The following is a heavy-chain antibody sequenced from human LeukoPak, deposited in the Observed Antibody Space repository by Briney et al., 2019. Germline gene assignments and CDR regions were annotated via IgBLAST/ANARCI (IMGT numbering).Heavy chain of an antibody. CDR2: ISGSGGST. CDR3: AKDLTVDGAWDIDY. D-gene: IGHD3-9*01. V-gene: IGHV3-23*01. J-gene: IGHJ4*02. CDR1: GFTFSSYA. Sequence: PGGSLRLSCAASGFTFSSYAMSWVRQAPGKGLEWVSAISGSGGSTYYAGSVRGRFTISRDNSRTTLYLQMNSLRDEDTAVYYCAKDLTVDGAWDIDYWGQGTMITVSS.